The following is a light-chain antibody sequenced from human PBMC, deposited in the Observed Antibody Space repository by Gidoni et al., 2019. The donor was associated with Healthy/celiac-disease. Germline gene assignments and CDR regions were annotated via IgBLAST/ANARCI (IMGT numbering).Light chain of an antibody. V-gene: IGKV1-9*01. CDR1: QGISSY. CDR2: AAS. CDR3: QQLNSYPRT. J-gene: IGKJ3*01. Sequence: DIQLTQSPSSLPASVGDRVTITCRASQGISSYLAWYQQKPGKDPKLLIYAASTWQRGVPSRFSGSGSGTEFTLTISSLQPEDFATYYCQQLNSYPRTFXPXTKVEIK.